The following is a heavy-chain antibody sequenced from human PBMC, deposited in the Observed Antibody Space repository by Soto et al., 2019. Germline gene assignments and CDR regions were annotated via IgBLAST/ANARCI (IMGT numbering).Heavy chain of an antibody. CDR2: IYYSGST. V-gene: IGHV4-59*01. CDR1: GGSISSYY. J-gene: IGHJ6*02. D-gene: IGHD1-26*01. CDR3: ARDYIVGATPYYGMDV. Sequence: SETLSLTCTVSGGSISSYYWSWIRQPPGKGLEWIGYIYYSGSTNYNPSLKSRVTISVDTSKNQFSLKLSSVTAADTAVYYCARDYIVGATPYYGMDVWGQGTTVTV.